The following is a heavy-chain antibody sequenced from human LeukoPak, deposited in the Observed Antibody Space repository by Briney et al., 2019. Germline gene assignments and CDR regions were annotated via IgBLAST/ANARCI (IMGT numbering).Heavy chain of an antibody. D-gene: IGHD3-22*01. CDR2: ISGSGGST. CDR1: GFTFSSYA. Sequence: GGSLRLSCAASGFTFSSYAMSWVRQAPGKGLAWVSAISGSGGSTYYADSVKGRFTISRDNSKNTLYLQMNSPRAEDTAVYYCAKDFKDYYDSSGYYHFWYFDLWGRGTLVTVSS. CDR3: AKDFKDYYDSSGYYHFWYFDL. J-gene: IGHJ2*01. V-gene: IGHV3-23*01.